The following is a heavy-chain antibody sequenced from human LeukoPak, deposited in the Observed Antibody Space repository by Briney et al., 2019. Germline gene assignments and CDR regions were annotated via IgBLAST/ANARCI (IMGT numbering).Heavy chain of an antibody. Sequence: PSETLSLTCTVSGGSICSHYWTWIRQPPGRGLEWIGYVRYSGSTDYNPSLKSRVTISLDTSNNQFSLRLNSVTAADTAVYYCARDRGSGLDYWGQGTLVTVSS. V-gene: IGHV4-59*11. CDR2: VRYSGST. J-gene: IGHJ4*02. CDR3: ARDRGSGLDY. D-gene: IGHD6-25*01. CDR1: GGSICSHY.